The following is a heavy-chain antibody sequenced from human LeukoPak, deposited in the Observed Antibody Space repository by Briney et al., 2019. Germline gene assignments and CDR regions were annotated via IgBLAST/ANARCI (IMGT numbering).Heavy chain of an antibody. CDR2: IYYSGST. V-gene: IGHV4-39*01. CDR3: ARSYDSSGCDY. CDR1: GGSISSSSYY. J-gene: IGHJ4*02. Sequence: PSETLSLTCTVSGGSISSSSYYWGWIRQPPGKGLEWIGSIYYSGSTYYHPSLKSRVTISVDTSKNQFSLQLNSVTPEDTAVYYCARSYDSSGCDYWGQGTLVTVSS. D-gene: IGHD3-22*01.